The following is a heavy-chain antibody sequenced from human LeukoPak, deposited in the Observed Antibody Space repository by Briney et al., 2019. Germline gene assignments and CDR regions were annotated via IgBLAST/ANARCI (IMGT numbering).Heavy chain of an antibody. CDR2: IRNKGTGGTA. V-gene: IGHV3-49*04. D-gene: IGHD2-15*01. J-gene: IGHJ4*02. CDR1: GFTFSGYT. CDR3: SRHRSVVVAATPGDY. Sequence: PGRSLRLSCTGSGFTFSGYTMSWVRQAPGKGLEWVGFIRNKGTGGTAEYAASVKGRFTISRDDSKSIAYLQINSLQTEDTAVYFCSRHRSVVVAATPGDYWGQGTLVTVSS.